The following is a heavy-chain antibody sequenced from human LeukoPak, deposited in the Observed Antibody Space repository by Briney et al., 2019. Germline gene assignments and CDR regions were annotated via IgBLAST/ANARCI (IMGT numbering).Heavy chain of an antibody. V-gene: IGHV3-30*01. J-gene: IGHJ4*02. CDR1: GFTFSSYA. CDR3: ARERYYDILTGYFRPLGYFDY. CDR2: LSYDGSNK. Sequence: GGSLRLSCAASGFTFSSYAMHWVRQAPGKGLEWVAVLSYDGSNKYYADSVKGRFTISRDNSKNTLYLQMNSLRAEDTAVYYCARERYYDILTGYFRPLGYFDYWGQGTLVTVSS. D-gene: IGHD3-9*01.